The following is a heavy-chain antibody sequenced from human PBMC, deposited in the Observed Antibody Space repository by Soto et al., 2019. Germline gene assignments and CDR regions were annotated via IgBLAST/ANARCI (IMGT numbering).Heavy chain of an antibody. V-gene: IGHV3-43*01. Sequence: PGGSLRLSCAASGFTFDDYTMHWVRQAPGKGLEWVSLISWDGGSTYYADSVKGRFTISRDNSKNSLYLQMNSLRTEDTALYYCAKDMGRYCSSTSCSGAYYYYYGMDVWGQGTTVTVSS. D-gene: IGHD2-2*01. J-gene: IGHJ6*02. CDR1: GFTFDDYT. CDR3: AKDMGRYCSSTSCSGAYYYYYGMDV. CDR2: ISWDGGST.